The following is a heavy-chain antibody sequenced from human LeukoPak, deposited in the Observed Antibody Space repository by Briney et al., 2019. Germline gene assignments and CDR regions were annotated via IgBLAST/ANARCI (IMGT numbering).Heavy chain of an antibody. CDR3: ATLTGGDDAFDI. Sequence: SETLSLTCTVSGYSITSGYYWGWIRQPPGKGLEWIGSIYHSGSTYYNPSLKSRVTISVDTSKNQFSLKLSSVTATDTAVYYCATLTGGDDAFDIWGQGTMVTVSS. J-gene: IGHJ3*02. CDR2: IYHSGST. D-gene: IGHD4-23*01. V-gene: IGHV4-38-2*02. CDR1: GYSITSGYY.